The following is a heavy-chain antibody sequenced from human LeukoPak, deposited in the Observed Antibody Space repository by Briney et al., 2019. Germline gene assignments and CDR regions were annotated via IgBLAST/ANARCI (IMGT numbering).Heavy chain of an antibody. V-gene: IGHV4-38-2*02. Sequence: SETLSLTCTVSGYSISNGYYWGWIRQPPGKGLEWIGTIYHSGSTYYNPSLKSRVTISVDTSKNQFSLRLSSVTAADTAVYYCARAPSGGYSYGSFDYWGQGTLVTVSS. CDR2: IYHSGST. D-gene: IGHD5-18*01. J-gene: IGHJ4*02. CDR1: GYSISNGYY. CDR3: ARAPSGGYSYGSFDY.